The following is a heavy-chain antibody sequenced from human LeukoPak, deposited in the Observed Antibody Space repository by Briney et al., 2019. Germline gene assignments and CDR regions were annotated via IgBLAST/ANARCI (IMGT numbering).Heavy chain of an antibody. V-gene: IGHV4-59*12. Sequence: SETLSLTCTVSGGSISSYYWSWIRQPPGKGLEWIGYIYYSGSTNYNPSLKSRVTISVDTSKDQFSLKLSSVTAADTAVYYCARGWFGELLRPFDYWGQGTLVTVSS. CDR3: ARGWFGELLRPFDY. D-gene: IGHD3-10*01. CDR2: IYYSGST. CDR1: GGSISSYY. J-gene: IGHJ4*02.